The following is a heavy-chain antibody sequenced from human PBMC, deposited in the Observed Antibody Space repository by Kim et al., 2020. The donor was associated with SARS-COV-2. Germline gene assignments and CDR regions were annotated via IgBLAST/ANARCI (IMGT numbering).Heavy chain of an antibody. CDR2: IYHSGST. Sequence: SETLSLTCAVSGGSISSSNWWSWVRQPPGKGLEWIGEIYHSGSTNYNPSLKSRVTISVDKSKNQFSLKLSSVTAADTAVYYCARAHKGKRYYDYVWGSYRRPTDYYYGMDVWGQGTTVTVSS. V-gene: IGHV4-4*02. CDR3: ARAHKGKRYYDYVWGSYRRPTDYYYGMDV. CDR1: GGSISSSNW. D-gene: IGHD3-16*02. J-gene: IGHJ6*02.